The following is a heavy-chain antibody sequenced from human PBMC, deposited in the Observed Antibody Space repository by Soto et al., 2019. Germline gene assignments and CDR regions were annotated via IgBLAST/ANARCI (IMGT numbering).Heavy chain of an antibody. CDR2: IIPIFGTA. D-gene: IGHD2-21*02. CDR1: GGTFSSYA. J-gene: IGHJ6*02. CDR3: AREKVGVTPYYYYGMDV. Sequence: ASVKVSCKASGGTFSSYAISWVRQAPGQGLEWMGGIIPIFGTANYAQKFQGRVAITADESTSTAYMELSSLRSEDTAVYYCAREKVGVTPYYYYGMDVWGQGTTVTVSS. V-gene: IGHV1-69*13.